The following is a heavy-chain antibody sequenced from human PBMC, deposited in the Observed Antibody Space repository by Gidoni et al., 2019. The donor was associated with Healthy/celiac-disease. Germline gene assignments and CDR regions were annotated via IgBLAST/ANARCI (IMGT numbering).Heavy chain of an antibody. CDR2: IYYSGST. CDR1: GGSISSSSYY. Sequence: QLQLQASAPGLVKPSEALSTTCTVPGGSISSSSYYWGWIRQPPGKGMEWIGSIYYSGSTYYNPALKSRVTISVDTSKNQFSLKLSSVTAADSAVYYCGAGVDYYYMDVWGKGTTVTVSS. V-gene: IGHV4-39*01. J-gene: IGHJ6*03. D-gene: IGHD2-15*01. CDR3: GAGVDYYYMDV.